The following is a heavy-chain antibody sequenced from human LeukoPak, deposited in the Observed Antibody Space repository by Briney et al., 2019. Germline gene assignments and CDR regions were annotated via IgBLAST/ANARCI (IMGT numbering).Heavy chain of an antibody. CDR2: INTNTGNP. Sequence: GASVKVSCKASGYTFTSYAMNWVRQAPGQGLEWMRWINTNTGNPTYAQGFTGRFVFSLDTSVSTAYLQISSLKAEDTAVYYCARDKVGDYDYGDYDGAFDIWGQGTMVTVSS. CDR3: ARDKVGDYDYGDYDGAFDI. CDR1: GYTFTSYA. V-gene: IGHV7-4-1*02. J-gene: IGHJ3*02. D-gene: IGHD4-17*01.